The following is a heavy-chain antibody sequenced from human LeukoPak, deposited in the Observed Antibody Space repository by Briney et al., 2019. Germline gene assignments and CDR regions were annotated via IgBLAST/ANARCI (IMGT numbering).Heavy chain of an antibody. D-gene: IGHD3-16*01. CDR3: AKGPLWDTDAN. Sequence: PGGSLRLSCAASGFTFSSYGMHWVRQAPGKGLEWVAVISYDGSNKYYADSVKGRFTISRDNSKNTLYLQMNSLRAEDTAVYYCAKGPLWDTDANWGQGTLVTVSS. V-gene: IGHV3-30*18. CDR2: ISYDGSNK. J-gene: IGHJ4*02. CDR1: GFTFSSYG.